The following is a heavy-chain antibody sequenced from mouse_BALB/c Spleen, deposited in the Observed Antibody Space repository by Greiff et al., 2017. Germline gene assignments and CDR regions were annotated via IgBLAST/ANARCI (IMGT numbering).Heavy chain of an antibody. CDR1: GFSLTGYG. V-gene: IGHV2-6-7*01. Sequence: VKLMESGPGLVAPSQSLSITCTVSGFSLTGYGVNWVRQPPGKGLEWLGMIWGDGSTDYNSALKSRLSISKDNSKSQVFLKMNSLQTDDTARYYCARDKEEGIYDGYYYAMDYWGQGTSVTVSS. D-gene: IGHD2-3*01. J-gene: IGHJ4*01. CDR2: IWGDGST. CDR3: ARDKEEGIYDGYYYAMDY.